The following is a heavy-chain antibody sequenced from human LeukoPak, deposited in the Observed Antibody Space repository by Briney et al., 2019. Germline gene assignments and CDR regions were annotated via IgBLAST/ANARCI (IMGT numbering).Heavy chain of an antibody. D-gene: IGHD3-3*02. J-gene: IGHJ4*02. V-gene: IGHV3-74*01. CDR3: AKEGANAFQDY. CDR2: ISTDGRDT. Sequence: TGGSLRLSCAASGFTFSNYWMDWVRQDPGKGLVWVSRISTDGRDTTYADSVKGRFTISRDNAKDTVYLQMNSLRAEDTAVYYCAKEGANAFQDYWGQGALATVSS. CDR1: GFTFSNYW.